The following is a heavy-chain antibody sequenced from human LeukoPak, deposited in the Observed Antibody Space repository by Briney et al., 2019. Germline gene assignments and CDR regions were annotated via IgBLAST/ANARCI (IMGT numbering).Heavy chain of an antibody. CDR2: FYYTGST. V-gene: IGHV4-39*01. Sequence: SETLSLTCTVSGGSISSNGYYWGWIRQTPGKGLEWIGSFYYTGSTFYSPSLKSRVTISVDTSKNQFSLKLSSVTAADTAVYYCARRSGTYHAFDIWGQGTMVTVSS. J-gene: IGHJ3*02. CDR3: ARRSGTYHAFDI. CDR1: GGSISSNGYY. D-gene: IGHD1-26*01.